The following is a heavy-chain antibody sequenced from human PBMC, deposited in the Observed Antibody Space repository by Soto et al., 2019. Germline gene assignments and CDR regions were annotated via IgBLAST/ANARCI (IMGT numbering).Heavy chain of an antibody. Sequence: QVQLVESGGGVVRPGRSLRLSCEATGFSFNPHGMHWVRQAPGKGLEWVAIIVNDGSEQAYSDSVKGRFTISRDNSKNTLYRQMTNLRAEDTAVYYCARGDNYDDNGLDHWGQGILVTVSS. D-gene: IGHD4-17*01. J-gene: IGHJ4*02. CDR3: ARGDNYDDNGLDH. CDR2: IVNDGSEQ. V-gene: IGHV3-33*01. CDR1: GFSFNPHG.